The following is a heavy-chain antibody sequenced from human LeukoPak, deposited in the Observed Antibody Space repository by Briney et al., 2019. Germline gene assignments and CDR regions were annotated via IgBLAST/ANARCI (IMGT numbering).Heavy chain of an antibody. Sequence: PGGSLRLSCAASGFTFSSYAMSWVRQAPGKGLEWVSAISRSGGSTYYADSAKGRFTISRDNSKNTLYLQMNSLRAEDTAIYYCANGGDYGDSVRLDYWGQGTLSPSPQ. V-gene: IGHV3-23*01. CDR2: ISRSGGST. CDR3: ANGGDYGDSVRLDY. J-gene: IGHJ4*02. CDR1: GFTFSSYA. D-gene: IGHD4-17*01.